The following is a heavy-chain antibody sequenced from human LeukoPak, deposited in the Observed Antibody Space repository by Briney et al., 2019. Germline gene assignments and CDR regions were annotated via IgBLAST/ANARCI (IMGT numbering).Heavy chain of an antibody. D-gene: IGHD2-2*02. Sequence: QPGGSLRLSCAASGFTVSSNYMSWVRQAPGKGLEWVSVIYSGGSTYYADSVKGRFTISRGNSKNTLYLQMNSLRAEDTAVYYCARGRYCSSTSCYTEYYFDYWGQGTLVTVSS. CDR3: ARGRYCSSTSCYTEYYFDY. V-gene: IGHV3-53*01. J-gene: IGHJ4*02. CDR2: IYSGGST. CDR1: GFTVSSNY.